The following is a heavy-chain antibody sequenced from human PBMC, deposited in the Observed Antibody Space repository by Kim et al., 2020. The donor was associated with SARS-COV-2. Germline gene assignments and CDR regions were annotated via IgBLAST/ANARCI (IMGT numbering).Heavy chain of an antibody. J-gene: IGHJ4*02. V-gene: IGHV3-30*18. CDR2: ISYDGSNK. CDR3: AKDWSGSSCPRH. CDR1: GFTFSSYG. D-gene: IGHD6-13*01. Sequence: GGSLRPSCAASGFTFSSYGMHWVRQAPGKGLEWVAVISYDGSNKYYADSVKGRFTISRDNSKNTLYLQMNSLRAEDTAVYYCAKDWSGSSCPRHWGQGTLVTVSS.